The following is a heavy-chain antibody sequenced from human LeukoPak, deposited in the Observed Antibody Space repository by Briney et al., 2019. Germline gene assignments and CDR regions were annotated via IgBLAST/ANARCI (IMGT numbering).Heavy chain of an antibody. CDR1: GFTFSSYW. CDR2: INSDGSST. D-gene: IGHD6-13*01. V-gene: IGHV3-74*01. CDR3: ASGAAGISAPHYYYYYYMDV. J-gene: IGHJ6*03. Sequence: GGSLRLSCAASGFTFSSYWMHWVRQAPGKGLVWVSRINSDGSSTSYADSVKGRFTISRDNAKNTLYLQMNSLRAEDTAVYYCASGAAGISAPHYYYYYYMDVWGKGTTVTISS.